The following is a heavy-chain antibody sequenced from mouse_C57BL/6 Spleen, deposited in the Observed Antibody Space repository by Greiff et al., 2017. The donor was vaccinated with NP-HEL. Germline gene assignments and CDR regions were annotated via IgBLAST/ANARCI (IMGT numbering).Heavy chain of an antibody. CDR3: ARKMVTTVVEDYFDY. CDR1: GYSFTGYY. J-gene: IGHJ2*01. V-gene: IGHV1-42*01. D-gene: IGHD1-1*01. CDR2: INPSTGGT. Sequence: EVQLQQSGPELVKPGASVKISCKASGYSFTGYYMNWVKQSPEKSLEWIGEINPSTGGTTYNQKFKAKATLTVDKSSSTAYMQLKSLTSEDSAVYYCARKMVTTVVEDYFDYWGQGTTLTVSS.